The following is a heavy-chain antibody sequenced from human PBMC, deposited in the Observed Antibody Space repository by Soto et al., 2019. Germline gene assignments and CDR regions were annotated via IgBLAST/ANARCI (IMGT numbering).Heavy chain of an antibody. J-gene: IGHJ6*02. Sequence: SATLSLTCAVYGGSFSGYYWSWIRQPPGKGLEWIGEINHSGSTNYNPSLKSRVTISVDTSKNQFSLRLGSVTAADTAVYYCARLNGYCISTNCRGYYGTDVWGQGTTVTVSS. D-gene: IGHD2-2*03. CDR3: ARLNGYCISTNCRGYYGTDV. CDR2: INHSGST. V-gene: IGHV4-34*01. CDR1: GGSFSGYY.